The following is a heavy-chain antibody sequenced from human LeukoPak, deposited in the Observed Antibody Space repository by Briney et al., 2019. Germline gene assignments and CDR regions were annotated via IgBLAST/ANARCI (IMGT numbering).Heavy chain of an antibody. CDR1: GYTFTSYY. V-gene: IGHV1-46*01. CDR3: ARDLGAARPSYYYYYGMDV. CDR2: ISPSGGST. D-gene: IGHD6-6*01. J-gene: IGHJ6*02. Sequence: ASVKVSCTASGYTFTSYYMHWVRQAPGQGLEWMGIISPSGGSTSYAQKFQGRVTMTRDTSTSTVYMELSSLRSEDTAVYYCARDLGAARPSYYYYYGMDVWGQGTTVTVSS.